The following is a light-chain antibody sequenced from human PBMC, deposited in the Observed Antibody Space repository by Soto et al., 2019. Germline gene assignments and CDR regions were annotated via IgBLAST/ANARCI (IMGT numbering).Light chain of an antibody. Sequence: EIVMTQSPATLSVSPGERATLSCRASQSVSSNLAWYQQKPGQAPRLLIYGASTRATGIPARFSGSGSGTAITLTISSLQSEELAVYYCQQYKNWPYTFGQGTKREIK. J-gene: IGKJ2*01. CDR1: QSVSSN. V-gene: IGKV3-15*01. CDR2: GAS. CDR3: QQYKNWPYT.